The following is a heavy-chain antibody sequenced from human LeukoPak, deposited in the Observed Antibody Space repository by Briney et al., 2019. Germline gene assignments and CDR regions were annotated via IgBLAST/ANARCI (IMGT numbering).Heavy chain of an antibody. CDR3: ARDAMYSSGWHHDAFDI. J-gene: IGHJ3*02. V-gene: IGHV4-31*03. Sequence: SQTLSLTCTVSGGSISSGGYYWSWIRQHPGKGLEWIGYIYYSGSTYYNPSLKSRVTISVDTSKNQFSLKLSSVTAADTAVYYCARDAMYSSGWHHDAFDIWGQGTMVTVSS. CDR1: GGSISSGGYY. D-gene: IGHD6-19*01. CDR2: IYYSGST.